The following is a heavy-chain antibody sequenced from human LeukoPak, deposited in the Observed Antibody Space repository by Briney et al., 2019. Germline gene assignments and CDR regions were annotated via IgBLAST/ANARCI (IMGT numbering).Heavy chain of an antibody. CDR2: IFSHGET. CDR3: ARDPPAVSINTYA. Sequence: PGGSLRLSCAASGFTVGNNYMNWVRQAPGKGLEWVSLIFSHGETSYADSVKGRFTISRHNSKNTLYLQMNGLRVEDTAVYYCARDPPAVSINTYAWGQGTLVTVSS. CDR1: GFTVGNNY. J-gene: IGHJ4*02. V-gene: IGHV3-66*01. D-gene: IGHD2-8*01.